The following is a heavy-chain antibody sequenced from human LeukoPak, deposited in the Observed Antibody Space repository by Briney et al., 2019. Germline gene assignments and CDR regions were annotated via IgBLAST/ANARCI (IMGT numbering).Heavy chain of an antibody. V-gene: IGHV3-74*01. Sequence: AGGSLRLSGAASGFPFSSYAMYWVRQAPGKGLVWVSRVHGDGNNIGYADSVKGRFTIFRDNAKNTLYLQMNSLRPDDTAVYYCARARVGDPTDYWGQGTLVTVSS. D-gene: IGHD1-26*01. J-gene: IGHJ4*02. CDR3: ARARVGDPTDY. CDR2: VHGDGNNI. CDR1: GFPFSSYA.